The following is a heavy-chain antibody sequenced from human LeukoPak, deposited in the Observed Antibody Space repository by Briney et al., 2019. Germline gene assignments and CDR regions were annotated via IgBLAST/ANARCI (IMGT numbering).Heavy chain of an antibody. CDR3: AKSAGGGYIDY. CDR1: GFTFSSYW. CDR2: ISWDGGST. Sequence: GGSLRLSCAASGFTFSSYWMHWVRQAPGKGLEWVSLISWDGGSTYYADSVKGRFTISRDNSKNSLYLQMNSLRAEDTALYYCAKSAGGGYIDYWGQGTLVTVSS. J-gene: IGHJ4*02. D-gene: IGHD6-13*01. V-gene: IGHV3-43D*03.